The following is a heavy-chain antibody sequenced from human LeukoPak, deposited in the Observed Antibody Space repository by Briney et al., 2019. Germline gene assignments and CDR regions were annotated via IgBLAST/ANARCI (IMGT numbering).Heavy chain of an antibody. CDR3: AKDGRPDTYGIFDL. D-gene: IGHD1-1*01. CDR2: ISWNSGSE. J-gene: IGHJ4*01. Sequence: GGSLRLSCAASGFSFDDYAMHWLRQAPGKGLQWVSGISWNSGSEGYADSVKGRFTISRDNAKNSLYLQMNSLRAEDTALYYCAKDGRPDTYGIFDLWGHGTLVTVSS. V-gene: IGHV3-9*01. CDR1: GFSFDDYA.